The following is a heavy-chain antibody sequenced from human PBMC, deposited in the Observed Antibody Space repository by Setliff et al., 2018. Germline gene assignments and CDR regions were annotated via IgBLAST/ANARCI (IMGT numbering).Heavy chain of an antibody. CDR3: SRLVRYRTRNSCQRLSGDDY. CDR1: GYTFTDYG. V-gene: IGHV1-18*01. Sequence: ASVKVSCKASGYTFTDYGVTWVRQAPGQGLEWVGGISTYSGNTYYAPKFQGRITMTTDTSTTTAYMELKSLRSDDTAIYYCSRLVRYRTRNSCQRLSGDDYWGQGALVTVSS. D-gene: IGHD2-2*01. J-gene: IGHJ4*02. CDR2: ISTYSGNT.